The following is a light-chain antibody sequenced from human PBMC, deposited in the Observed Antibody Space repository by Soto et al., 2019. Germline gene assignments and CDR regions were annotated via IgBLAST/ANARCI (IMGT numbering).Light chain of an antibody. CDR3: SSYTSSSTLLYV. Sequence: QSVLTQPASVSGSPGQSITISCTGTSSDVGGYNYVSWYQQHPGKAPKLMIYEVSNRPSGVSNRSSGSKSGKTASLTISGLQAEDEADYYCSSYTSSSTLLYVFGTGTKLTVL. V-gene: IGLV2-14*01. CDR1: SSDVGGYNY. CDR2: EVS. J-gene: IGLJ1*01.